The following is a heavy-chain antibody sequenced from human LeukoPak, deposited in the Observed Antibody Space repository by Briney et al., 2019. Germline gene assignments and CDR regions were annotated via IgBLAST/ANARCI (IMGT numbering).Heavy chain of an antibody. V-gene: IGHV4-59*11. CDR2: MLDTVTT. D-gene: IGHD5-18*01. Sequence: SEPLSLTCAVSGASMNTHYWSWIRHPPGKGVEWIGYMLDTVTTKDNPSLKSRFTLSADTSKNQFSLGLTSVTAADTAVYSCATIKRGNIFGYFDFWGQGIPVTVSS. CDR3: ATIKRGNIFGYFDF. CDR1: GASMNTHY. J-gene: IGHJ4*02.